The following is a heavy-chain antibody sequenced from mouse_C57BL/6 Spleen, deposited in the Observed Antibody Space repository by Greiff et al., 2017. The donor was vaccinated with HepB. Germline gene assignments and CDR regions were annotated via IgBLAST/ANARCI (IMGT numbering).Heavy chain of an antibody. V-gene: IGHV2-6-1*01. J-gene: IGHJ4*01. CDR2: IWSDGST. D-gene: IGHD2-4*01. Sequence: VKLMESGPGLVAPSQSLSITCTVSGFSLTSYGVHWVRQPPGKGLEWLVVIWSDGSTTYNSALKSRLSISKDNSKSQVFLKMNSLQTDDTAMYYCARHGGLRHAMDYWGQGTSVTVSS. CDR1: GFSLTSYG. CDR3: ARHGGLRHAMDY.